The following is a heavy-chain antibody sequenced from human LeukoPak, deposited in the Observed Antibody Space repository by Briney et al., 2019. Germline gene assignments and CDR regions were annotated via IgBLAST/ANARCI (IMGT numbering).Heavy chain of an antibody. CDR2: ISSNGGST. V-gene: IGHV3-64*01. CDR1: GFTFSTYA. CDR3: ARDSSGWPYYFDY. D-gene: IGHD6-19*01. Sequence: GGSLRLSCAAYGFTFSTYAMHWARQAPGKGMEYVSAISSNGGSTYYANSVKGRFTISRDNSKNTLYLQMGSLRAEDMAVHYCARDSSGWPYYFDYWGQGTLVTVSS. J-gene: IGHJ4*02.